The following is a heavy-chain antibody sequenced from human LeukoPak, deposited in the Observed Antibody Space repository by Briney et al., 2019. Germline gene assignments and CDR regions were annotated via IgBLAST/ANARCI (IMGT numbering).Heavy chain of an antibody. CDR1: GGSISSYY. Sequence: SETLSLTCTVSGGSISSYYWSWIRQPPGKGLEWIGYIDYRGTTNYNPSLKSRVTISVDPSKSQFSLRLSSVTAADTAVYYCARGWGYCSGGNSYFTYFDYCGQGALVTVSS. CDR2: IDYRGTT. J-gene: IGHJ4*02. V-gene: IGHV4-59*01. D-gene: IGHD2-15*01. CDR3: ARGWGYCSGGNSYFTYFDY.